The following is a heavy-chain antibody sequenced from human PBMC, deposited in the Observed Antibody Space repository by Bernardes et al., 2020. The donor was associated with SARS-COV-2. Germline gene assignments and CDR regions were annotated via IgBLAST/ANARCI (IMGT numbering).Heavy chain of an antibody. CDR3: ARGYYDSSGYYYFDY. CDR2: IYSGGST. V-gene: IGHV3-66*01. J-gene: IGHJ4*02. Sequence: GSLRISCAASGFTVSSTHMRWVRQAPGKGLEWVALIYSGGSTYSADSVKGRFTISRDNSKNTLSLQMNSLRAEDTAVYYCARGYYDSSGYYYFDYWGQGTLITVSS. CDR1: GFTVSSTH. D-gene: IGHD3-22*01.